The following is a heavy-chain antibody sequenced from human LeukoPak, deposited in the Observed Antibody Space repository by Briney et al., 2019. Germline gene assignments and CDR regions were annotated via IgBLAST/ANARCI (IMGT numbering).Heavy chain of an antibody. V-gene: IGHV4-4*09. CDR2: IYTSGST. J-gene: IGHJ5*02. CDR3: ARGPQWLVLWVNWFDP. D-gene: IGHD6-19*01. Sequence: SETLSLTCTVSGGSISSYYWSWIRQPPGKGLEWIGYIYTSGSTNYNPSLKSRVTISVDTSKNQFSLKLSSVTAADTAVYYCARGPQWLVLWVNWFDPWGQGTLVTVSS. CDR1: GGSISSYY.